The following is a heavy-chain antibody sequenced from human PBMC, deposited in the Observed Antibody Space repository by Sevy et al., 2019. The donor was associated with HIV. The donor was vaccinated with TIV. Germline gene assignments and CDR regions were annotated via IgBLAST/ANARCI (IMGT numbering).Heavy chain of an antibody. CDR1: GFTVSDAW. J-gene: IGHJ4*02. V-gene: IGHV3-15*01. CDR3: TIAPGVTIFGVVKDY. CDR2: IKSKSDGRTT. Sequence: GGSLRLSCGASGFTVSDAWMSWVRQAPGKGLEWVGRIKSKSDGRTTDYVAPVKGRFTISRDDSKNTLYLQMSSLKTEDTAVYYCTIAPGVTIFGVVKDYWGQGTLVTVS. D-gene: IGHD3-3*01.